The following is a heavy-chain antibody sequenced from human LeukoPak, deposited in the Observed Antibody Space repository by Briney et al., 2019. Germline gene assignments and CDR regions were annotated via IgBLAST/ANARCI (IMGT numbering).Heavy chain of an antibody. CDR1: GGSISSYY. V-gene: IGHV4-59*01. J-gene: IGHJ4*02. CDR2: IYYSGST. Sequence: SETLSLTCTVSGGSISSYYWSWIRQPPGKGLEWIGYIYYSGSTNYNPSLKSRVTISVDTSKNQFSLKLSSVTAADTAVYYCARAPGGSAPFDYWGQGTLVTVSP. D-gene: IGHD1-26*01. CDR3: ARAPGGSAPFDY.